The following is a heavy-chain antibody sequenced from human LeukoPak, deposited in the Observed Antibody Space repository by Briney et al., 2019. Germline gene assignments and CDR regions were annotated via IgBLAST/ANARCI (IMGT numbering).Heavy chain of an antibody. V-gene: IGHV3-72*01. CDR2: SRNKAQSYTT. D-gene: IGHD2-15*01. CDR3: ARGYCTSGTCYSGDY. Sequence: GGSLRLSCAVSGFTFSDHYMDWVRQAPGKGLEWVGRSRNKAQSYTTEYAASVKGRFTLSRDDSKNSLYLQMNNLKTEDTAVYYCARGYCTSGTCYSGDYWGRGTLVTVSS. CDR1: GFTFSDHY. J-gene: IGHJ4*02.